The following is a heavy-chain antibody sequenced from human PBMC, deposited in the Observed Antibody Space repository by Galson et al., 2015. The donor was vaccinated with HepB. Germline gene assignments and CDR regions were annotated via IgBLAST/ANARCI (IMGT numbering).Heavy chain of an antibody. J-gene: IGHJ4*02. D-gene: IGHD6-13*01. CDR1: GFTFSSYG. CDR3: AKDHFIAAAGTPFDY. V-gene: IGHV3-30*18. CDR2: ISYDGSNK. Sequence: SLRLSCAASGFTFSSYGMHWVRQAPGKGLEWVAVISYDGSNKYYADSVKGRFTISRDNSKNTLYLQMNSLRAEDTAVYYCAKDHFIAAAGTPFDYWGQGTLVTVSS.